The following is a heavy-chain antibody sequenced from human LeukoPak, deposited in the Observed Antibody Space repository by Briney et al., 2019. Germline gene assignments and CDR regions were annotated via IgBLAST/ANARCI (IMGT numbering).Heavy chain of an antibody. CDR1: GGSISSYY. CDR3: ARVGRGRGTMVRGSLFDP. V-gene: IGHV4-59*01. D-gene: IGHD3-10*01. J-gene: IGHJ5*02. CDR2: IYYSGST. Sequence: PSETLSLTCTVSGGSISSYYWSWIRQPPGKGLEWIGYIYYSGSTNYNPSLKSRVTISVDTSKNQFSLKLSSVTAADTAVYYCARVGRGRGTMVRGSLFDPWGQGTLVTVSS.